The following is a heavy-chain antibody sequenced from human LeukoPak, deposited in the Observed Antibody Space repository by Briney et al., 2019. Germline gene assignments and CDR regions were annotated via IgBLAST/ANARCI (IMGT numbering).Heavy chain of an antibody. CDR2: ISGGGGST. Sequence: GGSLRLSCAASGFTFSGCAMGWVRQAPGQGLEWDSVISGGGGSTYYADSVKGRFTISRDNSKNTLYLQMNSLRAEDTAVYYCAKGRYGSSRYPFAYWGQGTLVTVSS. J-gene: IGHJ4*02. V-gene: IGHV3-23*01. D-gene: IGHD6-13*01. CDR3: AKGRYGSSRYPFAY. CDR1: GFTFSGCA.